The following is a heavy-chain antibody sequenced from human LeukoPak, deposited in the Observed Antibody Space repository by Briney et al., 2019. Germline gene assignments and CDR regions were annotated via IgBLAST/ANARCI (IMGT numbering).Heavy chain of an antibody. D-gene: IGHD3-10*01. J-gene: IGHJ4*02. Sequence: SETLSLTCTVSGGSISSGGYYWSWIRQHPGKGLEWIGYIYYSGSTYYNPSLKSRVTISVDTSKNQFSLKLSSVTAADTAVYYCARTYYYGSGSYYTQDYWGQGTLVTVSS. CDR1: GGSISSGGYY. V-gene: IGHV4-31*03. CDR2: IYYSGST. CDR3: ARTYYYGSGSYYTQDY.